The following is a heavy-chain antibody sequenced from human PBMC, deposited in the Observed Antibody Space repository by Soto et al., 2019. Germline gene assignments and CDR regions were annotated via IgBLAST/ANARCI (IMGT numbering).Heavy chain of an antibody. D-gene: IGHD6-19*01. Sequence: QVQLVESGGGVVQPGRSLRLSCAASGFTFSRYGMHWVRQAPGKGLEWVEVISYDGSNKYYADSVKGRFTISRDNSKNTLYLQKNSLRAEDTAVYYCAKLSAVASLDYWGQGTLVTVSS. J-gene: IGHJ4*02. CDR1: GFTFSRYG. CDR2: ISYDGSNK. CDR3: AKLSAVASLDY. V-gene: IGHV3-30*18.